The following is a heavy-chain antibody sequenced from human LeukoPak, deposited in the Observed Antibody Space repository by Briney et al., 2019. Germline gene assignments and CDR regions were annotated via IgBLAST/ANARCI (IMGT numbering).Heavy chain of an antibody. CDR2: IYYSGST. J-gene: IGHJ6*02. V-gene: IGHV4-59*08. Sequence: SETLSLTCTVSGGSISSYYWSWIRQPPGKGLEWIGYIYYSGSTNYNPSLKSRVTISVDTSKNQFSLKLSSVTAADTAVYYCARQARYGMDVWGQGTTVTVSS. CDR3: ARQARYGMDV. CDR1: GGSISSYY.